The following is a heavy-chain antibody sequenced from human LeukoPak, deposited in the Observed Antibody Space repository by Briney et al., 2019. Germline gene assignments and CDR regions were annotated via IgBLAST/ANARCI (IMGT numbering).Heavy chain of an antibody. V-gene: IGHV5-51*01. CDR2: IYPGDSDT. Sequence: RGESLKISCKGSGYSFTNYWIAWVRQLPGKGLEWMGMIYPGDSDTRYSPSFQGQVTISADKSISTAYLQWSSLKASDTAMYYCARRSGPLVYFFFDYWGQGTLVTVSS. J-gene: IGHJ4*02. CDR1: GYSFTNYW. CDR3: ARRSGPLVYFFFDY. D-gene: IGHD6-13*01.